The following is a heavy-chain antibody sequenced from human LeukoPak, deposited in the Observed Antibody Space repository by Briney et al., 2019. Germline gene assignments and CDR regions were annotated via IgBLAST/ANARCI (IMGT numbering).Heavy chain of an antibody. Sequence: PGGSLRLSCAASGFNFSSYSMNWVRQAPGKGLEWVSSISSSSSFRYYADSVKGRFTISRDNAKNSLYLQMNSLRAEDTAVYYCASTRNPQLYYDFWSGYYRAWGQGTLVTVSS. CDR3: ASTRNPQLYYDFWSGYYRA. J-gene: IGHJ5*02. CDR2: ISSSSSFR. CDR1: GFNFSSYS. D-gene: IGHD3-3*01. V-gene: IGHV3-21*01.